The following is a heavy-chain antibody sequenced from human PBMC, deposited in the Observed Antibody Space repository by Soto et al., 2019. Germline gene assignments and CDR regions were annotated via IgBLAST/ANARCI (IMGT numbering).Heavy chain of an antibody. CDR2: IWYDGSNK. J-gene: IGHJ6*02. Sequence: GGSLRLSCAASGFTFSSYGMHWVRQAPGKGLEWVAVIWYDGSNKYYADSVKGRFTISRDNSKNTLYLQMNSLRAEDTAVYYCARDFMVRGVILYYGMDVWGQGTTVTVS. D-gene: IGHD3-10*01. CDR1: GFTFSSYG. CDR3: ARDFMVRGVILYYGMDV. V-gene: IGHV3-33*01.